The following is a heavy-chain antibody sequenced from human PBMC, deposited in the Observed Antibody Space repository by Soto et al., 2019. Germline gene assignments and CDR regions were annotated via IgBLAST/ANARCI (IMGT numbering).Heavy chain of an antibody. CDR2: IYTSGST. D-gene: IGHD6-13*01. Sequence: SETLSLTCTVSGGSISSYYWSWVRQPAGKGLEWIGRIYTSGSTNYNPSLKSRDTMSVDTSKNQFSLKLSSVTAADTAVYYCARVRVAAGTIYFDYWGQGTLVTVSS. V-gene: IGHV4-4*07. J-gene: IGHJ4*02. CDR1: GGSISSYY. CDR3: ARVRVAAGTIYFDY.